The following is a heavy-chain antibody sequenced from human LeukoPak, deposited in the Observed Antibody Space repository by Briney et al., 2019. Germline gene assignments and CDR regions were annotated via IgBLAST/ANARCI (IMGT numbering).Heavy chain of an antibody. CDR2: IWYDGSNK. V-gene: IGHV3-33*01. J-gene: IGHJ4*02. CDR1: GFTFSSYG. CDR3: ARDGDSAVATRVFDY. Sequence: GRSLRLSCAASGFTFSSYGIHWVRQAPGKGLEWVAVIWYDGSNKYYADSVKGRFTISRDNSKNTPYLQMNSLRVEDTAVYYCARDGDSAVATRVFDYWGQGTLVTVSS. D-gene: IGHD5-18*01.